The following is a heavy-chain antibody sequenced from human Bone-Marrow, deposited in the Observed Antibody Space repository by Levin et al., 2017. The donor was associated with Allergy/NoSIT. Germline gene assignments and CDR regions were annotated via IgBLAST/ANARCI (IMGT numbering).Heavy chain of an antibody. CDR3: ARDRGASTYGYTFDY. CDR2: INPNNDDS. Sequence: VASVKVSCKASGYTFTGHYLHWVRQAPGQGLEWMGWINPNNDDSKFPQKFQGRVTMTRDTSISTAYLELSRLSSDDTAVYYCARDRGASTYGYTFDYWGQGTLVTVSS. CDR1: GYTFTGHY. J-gene: IGHJ4*02. V-gene: IGHV1-2*02. D-gene: IGHD5-18*01.